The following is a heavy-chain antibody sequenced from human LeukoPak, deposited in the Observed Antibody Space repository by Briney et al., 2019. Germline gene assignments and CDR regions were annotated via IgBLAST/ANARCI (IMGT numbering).Heavy chain of an antibody. V-gene: IGHV1-3*01. CDR3: ARGGSYHRYFDY. D-gene: IGHD1-26*01. CDR2: INAGNGNT. J-gene: IGHJ4*02. Sequence: RASVKVSCKASGYTFTSYAMHWVRQATGQRLEWMGWINAGNGNTKYSQKFQGRVTITRDTSASTAYMELSSLRSEDTAVYYCARGGSYHRYFDYWGQGTLVTVSS. CDR1: GYTFTSYA.